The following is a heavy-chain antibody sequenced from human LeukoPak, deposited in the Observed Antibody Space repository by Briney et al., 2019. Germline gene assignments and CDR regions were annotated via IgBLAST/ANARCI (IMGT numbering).Heavy chain of an antibody. Sequence: GGSLRLSCAASGFTFSSYSMNWVRQAPGKGLEWVSYISSSSSTIYYADSVKGRFTISRDNSKNTLYLQMNSLRAEDTAVYYCAKEAEVFRFGELYNWFDPWGQGTLVTVSS. CDR3: AKEAEVFRFGELYNWFDP. CDR1: GFTFSSYS. CDR2: ISSSSSTI. J-gene: IGHJ5*02. V-gene: IGHV3-48*01. D-gene: IGHD3-10*01.